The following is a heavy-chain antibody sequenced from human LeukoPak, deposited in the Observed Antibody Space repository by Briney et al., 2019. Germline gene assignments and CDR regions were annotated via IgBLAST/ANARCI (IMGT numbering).Heavy chain of an antibody. V-gene: IGHV1-69*01. J-gene: IGHJ3*02. CDR2: IIPIFGTA. CDR3: ARERVGGLFRYFDWSQRGGAFDI. Sequence: SVKVSCKASGGTFISYAISWVRQAPGQGLERMGGIIPIFGTANYAQKFQGRVTITADGSTSTAYMELSSLRSEDTAVYYCARERVGGLFRYFDWSQRGGAFDIWGQGTMVTVSS. CDR1: GGTFISYA. D-gene: IGHD3-9*01.